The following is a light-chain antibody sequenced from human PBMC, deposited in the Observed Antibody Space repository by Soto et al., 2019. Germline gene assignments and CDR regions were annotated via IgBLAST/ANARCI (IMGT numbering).Light chain of an antibody. CDR2: DVS. CDR3: SSYTSSNTLYV. J-gene: IGLJ1*01. CDR1: TSDVGDYNL. V-gene: IGLV2-14*01. Sequence: LTQPASVSGSPGQLIAISCTGTTSDVGDYNLVSWYQQHPGKAPKLMIYDVSNRPSGISDRFSASKSGNTASLTISGLQAEDEADYYCSSYTSSNTLYVFGTGTKVTVL.